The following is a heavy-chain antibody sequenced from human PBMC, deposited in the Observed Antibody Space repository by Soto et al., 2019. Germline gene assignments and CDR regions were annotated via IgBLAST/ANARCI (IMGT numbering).Heavy chain of an antibody. Sequence: SETLSLTCTVSGGSISSYYWSWIRQPPGKGLEYIGYLSYGGRTNYNPSLKSRVAISLDTSENQFSLKLNYVSAADTAVYYCARLPVEKYYFDYWGQGTLVTSPQ. CDR2: LSYGGRT. V-gene: IGHV4-59*08. CDR1: GGSISSYY. J-gene: IGHJ4*02. CDR3: ARLPVEKYYFDY.